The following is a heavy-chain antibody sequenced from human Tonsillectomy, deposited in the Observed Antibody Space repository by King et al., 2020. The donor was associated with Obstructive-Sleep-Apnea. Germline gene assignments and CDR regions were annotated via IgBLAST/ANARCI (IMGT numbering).Heavy chain of an antibody. CDR1: GDSINRGGYY. J-gene: IGHJ4*02. CDR3: ARGREYYYDSSAYIDY. D-gene: IGHD3-22*01. Sequence: QLKESGPGLVKPSQTLSLPCTVSGDSINRGGYYWSWIRQHPGKGLEWIAYIYYSGSTSYNPSLKSRSVISVDTSKNQFSLKLSSVTAADTAVYYSARGREYYYDSSAYIDYWGQGTLVTVPS. CDR2: IYYSGST. V-gene: IGHV4-31*03.